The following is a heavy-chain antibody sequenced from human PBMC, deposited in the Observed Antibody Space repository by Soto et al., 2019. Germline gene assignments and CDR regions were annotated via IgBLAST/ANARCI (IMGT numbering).Heavy chain of an antibody. J-gene: IGHJ6*02. D-gene: IGHD1-26*01. CDR1: GGSISRGGYY. Sequence: SETLSLTCTVSGGSISRGGYYWSWIRQHPGKGLEWIGYIYYSGSTYYNPSLKSRVTISVDTSKNQFSLKLSSVTAADTAVYYCARDARGTYYYYGMDGWGQGTTVTVSS. CDR3: ARDARGTYYYYGMDG. V-gene: IGHV4-31*03. CDR2: IYYSGST.